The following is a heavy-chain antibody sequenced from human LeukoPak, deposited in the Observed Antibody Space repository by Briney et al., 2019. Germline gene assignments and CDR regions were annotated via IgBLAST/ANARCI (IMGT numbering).Heavy chain of an antibody. Sequence: PGGSLRLSCAASGFTFSSYSMNWVRQAPGKGLEWVSSISSSSSYIYYADSVKGRFTISRDNAKNSLYLQMNSLRAEDTAVYYCARVGFGELPLDYWGQGTLVTVSS. CDR2: ISSSSSYI. CDR3: ARVGFGELPLDY. J-gene: IGHJ4*02. V-gene: IGHV3-21*01. D-gene: IGHD3-10*01. CDR1: GFTFSSYS.